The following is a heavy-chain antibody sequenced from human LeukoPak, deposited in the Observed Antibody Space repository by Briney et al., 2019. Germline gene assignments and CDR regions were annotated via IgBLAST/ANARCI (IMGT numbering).Heavy chain of an antibody. D-gene: IGHD1-26*01. J-gene: IGHJ4*02. CDR1: GFTFTDYW. V-gene: IGHV3-74*01. Sequence: GGSLRLSCAASGFTFTDYWMHWVRQAPGKGLVWVSIINTDTRGTYYADSVKGWFTISRDNSKNTLYLQMNSLRAEDTAVYFCAKSQDGGRLFHFDYWGQGTLVTVSS. CDR3: AKSQDGGRLFHFDY. CDR2: INTDTRGT.